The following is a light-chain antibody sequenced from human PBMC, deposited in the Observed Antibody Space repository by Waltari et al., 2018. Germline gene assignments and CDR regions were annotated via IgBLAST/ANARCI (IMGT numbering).Light chain of an antibody. CDR2: GAS. CDR1: LSVSST. Sequence: IVMTQSPATLSVSPGERATLSCRASLSVSSTLAWYQQKPGQAPRLLIYGASTRATDIPARFSGSGSGTEFTLTISSLQSEDFGVYYCQQYNNWPRRTFGGGTRVEIK. V-gene: IGKV3-15*01. CDR3: QQYNNWPRRT. J-gene: IGKJ4*01.